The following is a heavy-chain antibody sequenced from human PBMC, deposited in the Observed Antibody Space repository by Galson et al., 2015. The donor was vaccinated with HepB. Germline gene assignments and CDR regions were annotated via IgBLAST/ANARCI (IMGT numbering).Heavy chain of an antibody. CDR1: GGTFSNYA. Sequence: SVKVSCKASGGTFSNYAISWVRQAPGQGLEWMGGIIPMFGPANYAQKFQGRVTITADESTSTAYMELSSLRFEDTAVYYCARAVLPAAGPRNKPYDWVDPWGQGTLVTVSS. CDR3: ARAVLPAAGPRNKPYDWVDP. D-gene: IGHD2-2*01. J-gene: IGHJ5*02. CDR2: IIPMFGPA. V-gene: IGHV1-69*13.